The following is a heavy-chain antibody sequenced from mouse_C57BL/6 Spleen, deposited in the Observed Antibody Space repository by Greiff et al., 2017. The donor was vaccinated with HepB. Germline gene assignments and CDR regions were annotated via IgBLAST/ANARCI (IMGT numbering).Heavy chain of an antibody. J-gene: IGHJ1*03. CDR3: TREGDSNSWYFDV. CDR1: GYTFTDYE. V-gene: IGHV1-15*01. CDR2: IDPETGGT. D-gene: IGHD2-5*01. Sequence: QVQLQQSGAELVRPGASVTLSCKAPGYTFTDYEMHWVKQTPVHGLEWIGAIDPETGGTAYNQKFKGKAILTADKSSSTAYMELRSLTSEDSAVYYCTREGDSNSWYFDVWGTGTTVTVSS.